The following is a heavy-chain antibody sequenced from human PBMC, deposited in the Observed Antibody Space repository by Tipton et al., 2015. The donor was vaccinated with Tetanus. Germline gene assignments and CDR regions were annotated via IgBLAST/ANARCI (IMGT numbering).Heavy chain of an antibody. Sequence: TLSLTCTVYGGSISSSTYYWGWLRQPPGKGLEWIATIYYTGSTYYNPSLKSRVTISADTSKNQFSLKLTSVTAADTAVYYCARMQRYGMDVWGHGTTVTVSS. CDR2: IYYTGST. CDR1: GGSISSSTYY. J-gene: IGHJ6*02. D-gene: IGHD6-25*01. V-gene: IGHV4-39*01. CDR3: ARMQRYGMDV.